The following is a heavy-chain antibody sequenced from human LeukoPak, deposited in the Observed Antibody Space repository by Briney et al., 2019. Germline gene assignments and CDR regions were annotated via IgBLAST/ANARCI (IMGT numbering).Heavy chain of an antibody. V-gene: IGHV3-23*01. Sequence: TGGSLRLSCAASGFTFSSYTMSWVRQAPGKGLEWVSAISGSGGSTYYADSVKGRFTISRDNSKNTLYLQMNSLRAEDAAVYYCAKALGTGGRVSPFDVWGQGTMVTVSS. CDR3: AKALGTGGRVSPFDV. CDR1: GFTFSSYT. J-gene: IGHJ3*01. D-gene: IGHD7-27*01. CDR2: ISGSGGST.